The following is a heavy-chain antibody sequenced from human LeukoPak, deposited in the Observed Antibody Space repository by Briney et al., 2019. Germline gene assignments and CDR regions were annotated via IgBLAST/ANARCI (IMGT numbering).Heavy chain of an antibody. CDR1: GFTFSNAW. CDR3: TRSGYTTGDAFAI. Sequence: GGSLRLSCAASGFTFSNAWMSWVRQAPGKGLEWVGRIKSKTGGGTTDYAAPGKGRFTISRDESKNTLYLQRNSLKTEDTAVYYCTRSGYTTGDAFAIWGQGTMVTVSS. V-gene: IGHV3-15*01. D-gene: IGHD3-22*01. J-gene: IGHJ3*02. CDR2: IKSKTGGGTT.